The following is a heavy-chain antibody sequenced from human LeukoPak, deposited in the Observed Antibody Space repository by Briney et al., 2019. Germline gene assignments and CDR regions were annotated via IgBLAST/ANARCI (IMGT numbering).Heavy chain of an antibody. V-gene: IGHV4-39*06. CDR2: IYYSGST. J-gene: IGHJ3*02. D-gene: IGHD4-17*01. CDR3: ARDRADYGDYVDAFDI. Sequence: SETLSLTCTVSGGSISSSNYYWGWIRQPPGKGLEWIGNIYYSGSTYYNPSFKSRLTISVDTSKNQFPLKLSSVTAADTAVYYCARDRADYGDYVDAFDIWGQGTMVTVSS. CDR1: GGSISSSNYY.